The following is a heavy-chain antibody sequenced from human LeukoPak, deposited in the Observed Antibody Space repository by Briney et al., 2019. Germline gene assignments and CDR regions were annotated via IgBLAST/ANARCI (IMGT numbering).Heavy chain of an antibody. CDR2: IIPIFGTA. CDR1: GGTFSSYA. CDR3: AREGGSRYFDFDWFDP. J-gene: IGHJ5*02. V-gene: IGHV1-69*05. D-gene: IGHD3-9*01. Sequence: ASVKVSCKASGGTFSSYAISWVRQAPGQGLEWMGRIIPIFGTANYAQKFQGRVTSTTDESTSTAYTELSRLRSEGTAVYYCAREGGSRYFDFDWFDPWGQGTLVTVSS.